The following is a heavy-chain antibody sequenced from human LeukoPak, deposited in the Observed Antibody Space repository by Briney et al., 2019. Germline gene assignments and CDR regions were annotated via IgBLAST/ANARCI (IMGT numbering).Heavy chain of an antibody. V-gene: IGHV3-64*01. Sequence: PGGSLRLSCAGSGFTFSSYAMHWVRQAPGKGLEYVSGISSNGGSTYHANSVKGRFTISRDNSKNTLYLQMNSLRAEDTAVYYCAKGFSSGWYGKSDAFDIWGQGTMVTVSS. J-gene: IGHJ3*02. CDR1: GFTFSSYA. D-gene: IGHD6-19*01. CDR2: ISSNGGST. CDR3: AKGFSSGWYGKSDAFDI.